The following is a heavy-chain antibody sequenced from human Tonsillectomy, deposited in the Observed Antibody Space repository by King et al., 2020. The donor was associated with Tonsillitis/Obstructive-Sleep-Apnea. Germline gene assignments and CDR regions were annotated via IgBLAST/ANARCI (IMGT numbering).Heavy chain of an antibody. CDR1: GGPSRGFL. J-gene: IGHJ3*02. D-gene: IGHD3-16*01. CDR2: LSLSLGIA. Sequence: QLVQSGVEVRSLGPQLRSPSRLLGGPSRGFLSAWFGRPLDKGLDWWGGLSLSLGIANSAQKSQGRVTITADKSTSTAYMELSSLRSEDTAVYYCARERGGDAFDIWGQGTMVTVSS. CDR3: ARERGGDAFDI. V-gene: IGHV1-69*09.